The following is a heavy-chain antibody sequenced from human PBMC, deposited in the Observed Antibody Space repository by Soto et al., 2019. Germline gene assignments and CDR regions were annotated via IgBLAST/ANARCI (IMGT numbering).Heavy chain of an antibody. CDR1: GGSISSGGYS. V-gene: IGHV4-30-2*01. J-gene: IGHJ4*02. Sequence: QLQLQESGSGLVKPSQTLSLTCAVSGGSISSGGYSWSWIRQPPGKALEWIGYIYHSGSTYYNPALTRRVTSSVDRSNNQFPLNLISVTAADTAVYYCARGAYYSDYWGQGTLVTVSS. CDR2: IYHSGST. CDR3: ARGAYYSDY.